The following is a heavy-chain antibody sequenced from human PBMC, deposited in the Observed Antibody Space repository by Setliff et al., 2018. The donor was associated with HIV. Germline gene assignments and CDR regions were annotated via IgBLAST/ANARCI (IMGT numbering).Heavy chain of an antibody. D-gene: IGHD3-3*01. V-gene: IGHV3-23*01. J-gene: IGHJ4*02. CDR2: TTSNGRTT. Sequence: GGSLRLSCAASGFTFSAYAMTWVRRAPGKGLEWVSATTSNGRTTDYAESVRGRFTLSRDNSRNTLYLHMTSLRAEDTAIYYCAKASGSGYPSFESALMFDVWGQGTLVTVSS. CDR1: GFTFSAYA. CDR3: AKASGSGYPSFESALMFDV.